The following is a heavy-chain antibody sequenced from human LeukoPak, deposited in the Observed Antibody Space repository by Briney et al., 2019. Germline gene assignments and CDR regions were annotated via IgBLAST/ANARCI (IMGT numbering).Heavy chain of an antibody. J-gene: IGHJ4*02. D-gene: IGHD5-24*01. Sequence: SETLSLTCAVSGGSISSYYWSWIRQPPGKGLEWIGYIYYSGSTNYNPSLKSRVTISVDTSKNQFSLKLSSVTAADTAVYYCARTSPDGYNSFDYWGQGTLVTVSS. V-gene: IGHV4-59*01. CDR2: IYYSGST. CDR1: GGSISSYY. CDR3: ARTSPDGYNSFDY.